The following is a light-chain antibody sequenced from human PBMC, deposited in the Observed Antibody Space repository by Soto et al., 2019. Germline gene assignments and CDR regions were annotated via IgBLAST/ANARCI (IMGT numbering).Light chain of an antibody. CDR1: QSISSW. CDR3: HSKT. CDR2: KAS. Sequence: DIQITQSPSTLSSSVLDRFTITCRASQSISSWLAWYQQKPGKAPKLLIYKASSLESGVPSRFSGSGSGTEFTLTISSLQPDDFATYYCHSKTFGQGTKVDIK. V-gene: IGKV1-5*03. J-gene: IGKJ1*01.